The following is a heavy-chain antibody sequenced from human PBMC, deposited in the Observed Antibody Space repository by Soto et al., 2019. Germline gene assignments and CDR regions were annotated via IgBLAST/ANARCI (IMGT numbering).Heavy chain of an antibody. CDR3: AKDGNDFWSGYYLYYGMNV. J-gene: IGHJ6*02. CDR1: GLTFSSYG. Sequence: GGSLRLSCAASGLTFSSYGMHWVRQAPGKGLEWVAVISYDGSNTNYADSVKGRFTLSRDNFKTTVYLQMNSLRPEDTAVYYCAKDGNDFWSGYYLYYGMNVWGQGTTVTVSS. D-gene: IGHD3-3*01. V-gene: IGHV3-30*18. CDR2: ISYDGSNT.